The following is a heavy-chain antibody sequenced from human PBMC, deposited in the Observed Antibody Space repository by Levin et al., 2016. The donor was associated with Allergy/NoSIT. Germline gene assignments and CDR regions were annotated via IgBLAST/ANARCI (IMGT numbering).Heavy chain of an antibody. CDR2: IYSGGST. V-gene: IGHV3-53*01. CDR3: ARVIVVVPAADDAFDI. D-gene: IGHD2-2*01. Sequence: WIRQPPGKGLEWVSVIYSGGSTYYADSVKGRFTISRDNSKNTLYLQMNSLRAEDTAVYYCARVIVVVPAADDAFDIWGQGTMVTVSS. J-gene: IGHJ3*02.